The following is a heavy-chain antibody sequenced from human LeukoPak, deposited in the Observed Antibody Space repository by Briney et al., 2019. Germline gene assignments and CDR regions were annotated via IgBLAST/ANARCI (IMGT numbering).Heavy chain of an antibody. Sequence: GGSLRLSCAASGFTFSSYSMNWVRQAPGKGLEWVANIKQDGSEKYYVDSVKGRFTISRDNAKNSLYLQMNSLRAEDTAVYYCGPCSRTPLYYYSLDVWGQGTTVTVSS. CDR3: GPCSRTPLYYYSLDV. D-gene: IGHD2-2*01. CDR1: GFTFSSYS. J-gene: IGHJ6*02. CDR2: IKQDGSEK. V-gene: IGHV3-7*01.